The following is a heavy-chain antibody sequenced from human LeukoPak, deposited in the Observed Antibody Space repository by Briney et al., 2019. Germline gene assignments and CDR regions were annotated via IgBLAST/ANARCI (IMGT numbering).Heavy chain of an antibody. CDR2: IYYSGST. CDR1: GGSISSYY. Sequence: PSETLSLSCTVSGGSISSYYWSWIRHPPGKALECIGYIYYSGSTNYNRSLKSRFTISVEPSKNQFSVKLSSVTASDPVLYYWSRHDQGGRWLQFLDYGGQGTLVTVSS. D-gene: IGHD5-12*01. J-gene: IGHJ4*02. CDR3: SRHDQGGRWLQFLDY. V-gene: IGHV4-59*08.